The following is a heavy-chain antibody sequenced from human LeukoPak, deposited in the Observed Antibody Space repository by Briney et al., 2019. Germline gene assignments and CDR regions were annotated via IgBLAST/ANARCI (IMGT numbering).Heavy chain of an antibody. CDR1: GGSISSGSYY. CDR2: IYTSGST. V-gene: IGHV4-61*02. Sequence: TSETLSLTCTVSGGSISSGSYYWSWIRQPAGRGLEWIGRIYTSGSTNYNPSLKSRVTISVDTSKNQFSLKLSSVTAADTAVYYCARDGYYGSGSYYRLDYWGQGTLVTVSS. D-gene: IGHD3-10*01. CDR3: ARDGYYGSGSYYRLDY. J-gene: IGHJ4*02.